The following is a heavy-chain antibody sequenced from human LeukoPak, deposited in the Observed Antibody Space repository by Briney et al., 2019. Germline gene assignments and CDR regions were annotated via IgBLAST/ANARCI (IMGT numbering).Heavy chain of an antibody. D-gene: IGHD2-21*01. V-gene: IGHV3-7*01. CDR1: GFTFSSYW. J-gene: IGHJ4*02. Sequence: GGSLRLSCAASGFTFSSYWISWVRQAPGKGLEWVANIKQDGSEKYYVDSVKGRFTISRDNAKNSLYLQMNSLRAEDTAVYYCARDIVGMDWGQGTLVTVSS. CDR3: ARDIVGMD. CDR2: IKQDGSEK.